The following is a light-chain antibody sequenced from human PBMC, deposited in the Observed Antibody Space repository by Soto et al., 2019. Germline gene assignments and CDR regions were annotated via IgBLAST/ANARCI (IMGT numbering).Light chain of an antibody. Sequence: EIVMTQSPASLSVSPGDTATLSCRASQSISNSLDWYQQKPGQAPSLLIYAASTRASGIPARFSGSGSGTEITLPISSLQSEDYALYYCQQYNYWPPRTFGQGTKLEIK. J-gene: IGKJ2*01. CDR3: QQYNYWPPRT. CDR2: AAS. V-gene: IGKV3-15*01. CDR1: QSISNS.